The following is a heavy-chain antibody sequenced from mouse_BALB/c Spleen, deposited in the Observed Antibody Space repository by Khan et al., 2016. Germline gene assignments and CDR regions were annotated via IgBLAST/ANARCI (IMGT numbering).Heavy chain of an antibody. CDR3: ASTFWYFDV. V-gene: IGHV4-1*02. CDR1: GFDFSRYG. CDR2: INPDSSTI. Sequence: EVKLLESGGGLVQPGGSLKLSCAASGFDFSRYGMSWVRQAPGKGLEWIGEINPDSSTINYTPSLKDQFIISIDNAKNTLYLQMSKVKSEDTAFYYCASTFWYFDVWGAGTTVTVSS. J-gene: IGHJ1*01.